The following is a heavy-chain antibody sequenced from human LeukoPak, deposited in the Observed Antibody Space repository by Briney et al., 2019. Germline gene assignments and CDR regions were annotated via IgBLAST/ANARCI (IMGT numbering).Heavy chain of an antibody. Sequence: ASVKVSCKTSGYTFSDYTIHWVRQAPGQGLEWMGWINPSSNAANYAQRFEGRVSLTRDTSISTADMVLTSLTSDDTGVYYCARSRELLGFDTWGQGTLVSVSS. CDR2: INPSSNAA. CDR3: ARSRELLGFDT. D-gene: IGHD3-10*01. J-gene: IGHJ5*02. CDR1: GYTFSDYT. V-gene: IGHV1-2*02.